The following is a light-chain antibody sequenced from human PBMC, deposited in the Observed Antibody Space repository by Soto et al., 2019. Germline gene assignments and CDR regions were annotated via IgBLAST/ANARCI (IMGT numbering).Light chain of an antibody. J-gene: IGKJ2*01. V-gene: IGKV3-11*01. CDR1: QSVSFY. CDR2: WAS. Sequence: EIVLTQSPATLSSSPGERATLSCRASQSVSFYFAWYQQKPGQAPRLLMYWASTREAGVPQRFSGSGSATHFTLTISNLQPEDVATYYCQQYYTTPQTFGQGTKVEIK. CDR3: QQYYTTPQT.